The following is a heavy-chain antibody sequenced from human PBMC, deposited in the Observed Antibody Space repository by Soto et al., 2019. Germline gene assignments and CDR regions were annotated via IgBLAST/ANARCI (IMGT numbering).Heavy chain of an antibody. CDR1: GFTFSSYW. CDR2: INTDASST. D-gene: IGHD3-10*01. J-gene: IGHJ4*02. CDR3: ASLPAYYYGSGSPLIDY. Sequence: GGSLRLSCAASGFTFSSYWMHWVRQAPGKRLLWVSRINTDASSTTYADSVKGRFTISRDNAKNTLYLQMNSLRAEDTAVYYCASLPAYYYGSGSPLIDYWGQGTLVTVS. V-gene: IGHV3-74*01.